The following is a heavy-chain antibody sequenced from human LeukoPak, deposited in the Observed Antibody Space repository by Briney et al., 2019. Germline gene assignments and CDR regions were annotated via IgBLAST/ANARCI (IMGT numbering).Heavy chain of an antibody. J-gene: IGHJ4*02. Sequence: GRSLRLSCAASGFTFSSYAMHWVRQAPGKGLEWVAVISYDGSNNYYADSVKGRFTISRDNSKNTLFLQMNSLRSEDTAVYYCAGIAAAGTGSHFDHWGQGTLVTVSS. CDR1: GFTFSSYA. D-gene: IGHD6-13*01. V-gene: IGHV3-30-3*01. CDR3: AGIAAAGTGSHFDH. CDR2: ISYDGSNN.